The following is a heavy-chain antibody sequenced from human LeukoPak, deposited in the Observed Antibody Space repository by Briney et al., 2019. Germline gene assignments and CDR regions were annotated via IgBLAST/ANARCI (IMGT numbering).Heavy chain of an antibody. D-gene: IGHD3-10*01. CDR3: ASDYGSGSYSIPVGY. J-gene: IGHJ4*02. V-gene: IGHV1-69*04. CDR2: IIPILGIA. CDR1: GYTFTSYG. Sequence: ASVKVSCKASGYTFTSYGISWVRQAPGQGLEWMGRIIPILGIANYAQKFQGRVTITADKSTSTAYMELSSLRSEDTAVYYCASDYGSGSYSIPVGYWGQGTLVTVSS.